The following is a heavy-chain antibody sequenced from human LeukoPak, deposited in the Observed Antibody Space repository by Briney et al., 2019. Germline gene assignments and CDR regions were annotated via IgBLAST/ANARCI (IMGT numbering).Heavy chain of an antibody. Sequence: SQTLSLTCTVSGGSISSGSYYWSWIRQPAWKGLEWIGRIYTSGSTNYNPSLKSRVTISVDTSKNQFSLKLSSVTAADTAVYYCARGEYSSSRGYWFDPWGQGTLVTVSS. V-gene: IGHV4-61*02. J-gene: IGHJ5*02. CDR1: GGSISSGSYY. D-gene: IGHD6-13*01. CDR2: IYTSGST. CDR3: ARGEYSSSRGYWFDP.